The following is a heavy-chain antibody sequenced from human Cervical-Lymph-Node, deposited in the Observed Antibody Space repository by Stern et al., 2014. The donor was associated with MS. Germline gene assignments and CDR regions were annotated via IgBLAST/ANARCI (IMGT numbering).Heavy chain of an antibody. J-gene: IGHJ4*02. D-gene: IGHD3-10*01. CDR2: ITWNSVDV. CDR1: GITFDDYA. CDR3: AKDIGITMDRGAFDS. Sequence: QLVESGGGLVQPGGSLRLSCTASGITFDDYAMHWGRQVPGRGLGGVSGITWNSVDVGYAASVKGRFTISRDNAKNSLYLQMDSLRVEDTALYYCAKDIGITMDRGAFDSWGQGTLVPVSS. V-gene: IGHV3-9*01.